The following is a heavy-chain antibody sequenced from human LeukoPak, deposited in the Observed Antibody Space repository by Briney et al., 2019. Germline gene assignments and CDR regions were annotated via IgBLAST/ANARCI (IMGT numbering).Heavy chain of an antibody. CDR1: GFTFDDYA. CDR3: AKDISTTVVDFDAFDI. D-gene: IGHD4-23*01. Sequence: PGGSLRLSCAASGFTFDDYAMHWVRQAPGKGLEWVSGISWNSGSIGYADSVKGRFTISRDNAKNSLYLQMNSLRAEDTALYYCAKDISTTVVDFDAFDIWGQGTMVTVSS. CDR2: ISWNSGSI. V-gene: IGHV3-9*01. J-gene: IGHJ3*02.